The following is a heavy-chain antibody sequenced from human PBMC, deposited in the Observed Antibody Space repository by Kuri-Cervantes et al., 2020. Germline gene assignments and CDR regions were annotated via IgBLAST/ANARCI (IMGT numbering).Heavy chain of an antibody. V-gene: IGHV4-30-4*01. J-gene: IGHJ5*02. Sequence: SETLSLTCTVSGGSISSGDYYWSWIRQPPGKGLEWIGYIYYSGSTYYNPSLKSRVTISVDTSKNQFSLKLSSVTAADTAVFYCARALDYFFYFDPWGQGTLVTVSS. CDR2: IYYSGST. CDR1: GGSISSGDYY. CDR3: ARALDYFFYFDP. D-gene: IGHD2/OR15-2a*01.